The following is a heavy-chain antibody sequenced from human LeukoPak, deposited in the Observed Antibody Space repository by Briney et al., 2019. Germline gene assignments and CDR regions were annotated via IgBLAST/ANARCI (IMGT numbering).Heavy chain of an antibody. CDR2: IYHSGST. J-gene: IGHJ5*02. D-gene: IGHD2-2*01. Sequence: SETLSLTCTVSGGSISSYYWSWIRQPPGKGLEWIGYIYHSGSTNYNPSLKSRVTISVDTSKNQFSLKLSSVTAADTAVYYCARTRSCSSTSCYPFDPWGQGTLVTVSS. CDR3: ARTRSCSSTSCYPFDP. CDR1: GGSISSYY. V-gene: IGHV4-59*08.